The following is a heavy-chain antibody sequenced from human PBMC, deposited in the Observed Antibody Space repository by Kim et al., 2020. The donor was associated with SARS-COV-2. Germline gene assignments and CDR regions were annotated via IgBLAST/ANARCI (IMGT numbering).Heavy chain of an antibody. D-gene: IGHD3-10*01. J-gene: IGHJ4*02. CDR3: VRSGSYYNFPLYYFDY. V-gene: IGHV4-59*01. Sequence: PSLKRRFTISVDTSKNQFSLKLSSVTAADTAVYYCVRSGSYYNFPLYYFDYWGQGTLVTVSS.